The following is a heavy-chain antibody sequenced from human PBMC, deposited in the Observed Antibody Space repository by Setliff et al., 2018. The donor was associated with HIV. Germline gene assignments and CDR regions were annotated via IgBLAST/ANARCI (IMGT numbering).Heavy chain of an antibody. Sequence: SETLSLTCTVSGGSFTSRGYYWGWIRQPPGKGLEWIGYVYYTGSTNYNPSLKSRVTIGVDTSKNQFSLKLTSVTAADAAVYYCARRRPPPSGLYSAYYMDVWGTGTTVTVSS. V-gene: IGHV4-61*05. D-gene: IGHD1-26*01. CDR3: ARRRPPPSGLYSAYYMDV. CDR2: VYYTGST. CDR1: GGSFTSRGYY. J-gene: IGHJ6*03.